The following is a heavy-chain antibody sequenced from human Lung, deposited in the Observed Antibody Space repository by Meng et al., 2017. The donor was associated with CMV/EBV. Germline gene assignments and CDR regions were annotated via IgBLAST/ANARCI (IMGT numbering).Heavy chain of an antibody. V-gene: IGHV3-30*02. Sequence: FTFNTYGIHGVRQAPGKGLEWVAFIRYDGSHKYYADSVKGRFTISRDNSKNTVYLHMNSLRAEDTAVFFCAKDRGWGQQMIVFYLDYWGQGTVVTVSS. CDR2: IRYDGSHK. CDR3: AKDRGWGQQMIVFYLDY. D-gene: IGHD3-22*01. J-gene: IGHJ4*02. CDR1: FTFNTYG.